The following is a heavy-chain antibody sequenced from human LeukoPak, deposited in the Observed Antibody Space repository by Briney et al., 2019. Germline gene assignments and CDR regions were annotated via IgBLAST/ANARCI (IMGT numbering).Heavy chain of an antibody. CDR2: IRYDGSNK. Sequence: PGGSLRLSCAASGFTFSSYGMHWVRRAPGKGLEWVAFIRYDGSNKYYADSVKGRFTTSRDNSKNTLYLQMNSLRAEDTAVYYCAKWGAYSSSFMGLYWFDPWGQGTLVTVSS. D-gene: IGHD6-13*01. V-gene: IGHV3-30*02. CDR1: GFTFSSYG. J-gene: IGHJ5*02. CDR3: AKWGAYSSSFMGLYWFDP.